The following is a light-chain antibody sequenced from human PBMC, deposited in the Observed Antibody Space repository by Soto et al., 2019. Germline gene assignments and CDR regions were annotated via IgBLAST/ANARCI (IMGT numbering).Light chain of an antibody. CDR2: GVS. V-gene: IGKV1-5*03. Sequence: DIQMTQSPSTLSGSVGDRVPITCRASQTISSWLAWYPQHPGKAPQLLIYGVSTLRSGVPARFSGSVSGTEFILTISILEPVDFAAYYCQHNCSYVWSFGQGTKVDIK. J-gene: IGKJ1*01. CDR1: QTISSW. CDR3: QHNCSYVWS.